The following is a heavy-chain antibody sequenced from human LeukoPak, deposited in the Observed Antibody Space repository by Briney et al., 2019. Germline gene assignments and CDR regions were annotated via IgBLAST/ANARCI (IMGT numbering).Heavy chain of an antibody. Sequence: SETLSLTCTASGGSIRSYYWSWIRQPPGKGLEWIGYIYYTGSTNYNPSLKSRVTISVDTSKNQFSLKLSSVTAADTAVYYCASDPWAQPSQDAFDIWGQGTMVTVSS. J-gene: IGHJ3*02. CDR1: GGSIRSYY. D-gene: IGHD3-16*01. CDR2: IYYTGST. V-gene: IGHV4-59*01. CDR3: ASDPWAQPSQDAFDI.